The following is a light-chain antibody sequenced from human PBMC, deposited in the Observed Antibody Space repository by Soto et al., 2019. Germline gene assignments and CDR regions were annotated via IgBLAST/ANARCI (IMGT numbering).Light chain of an antibody. J-gene: IGKJ5*01. CDR1: QSVGSSF. V-gene: IGKV3-20*01. Sequence: EIVLTQSPGTLSLSPGERATLSCRASQSVGSSFLAWFQQKPGQAPRLLIYGASSRATGIPDRFSGSWSGTDFTLTISRLEPEDFAVYYCQQYDSSPITFGQGTRLEIK. CDR3: QQYDSSPIT. CDR2: GAS.